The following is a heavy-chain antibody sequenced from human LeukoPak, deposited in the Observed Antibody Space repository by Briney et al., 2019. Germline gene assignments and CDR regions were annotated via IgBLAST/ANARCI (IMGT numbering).Heavy chain of an antibody. J-gene: IGHJ4*02. Sequence: PGGPLRLSCVGSGFRFGNSAMSWVRQIPGKGLEWVSSITSTSGSIKYVDSVKGRFTISRDNARNSLYLQMNSLRAEDTAVYYCARDFHWGQGTLVTVSS. CDR2: ITSTSGSI. V-gene: IGHV3-23*01. CDR3: ARDFH. D-gene: IGHD2/OR15-2a*01. CDR1: GFRFGNSA.